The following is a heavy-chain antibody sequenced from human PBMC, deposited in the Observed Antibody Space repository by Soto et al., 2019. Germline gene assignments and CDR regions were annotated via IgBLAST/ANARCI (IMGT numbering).Heavy chain of an antibody. CDR2: ISYSGST. V-gene: IGHV4-30-4*01. CDR3: ARVRIVGCTTFDS. Sequence: QVQLQESGPGLVKPSQTLSLTCTVSGGSIRSEDYYWSWIRQPPGKGLEWIGYISYSGSTAYKSSLRNRVIISVYTSKDQVSLKVISATAADTAVYYCARVRIVGCTTFDSWGQGTLVTVSS. J-gene: IGHJ4*02. CDR1: GGSIRSEDYY. D-gene: IGHD1-26*01.